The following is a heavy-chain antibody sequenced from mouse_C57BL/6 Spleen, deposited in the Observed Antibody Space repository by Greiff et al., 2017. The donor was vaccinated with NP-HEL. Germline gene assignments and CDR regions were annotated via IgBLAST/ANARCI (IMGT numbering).Heavy chain of an antibody. V-gene: IGHV14-4*01. CDR3: TTVDYEAY. J-gene: IGHJ3*01. CDR2: IDPENGDT. CDR1: GFNIKDDY. Sequence: EVQLQQSGAELVRPGASVKLSCTASGFNIKDDYMHWVKQRPEQGLEWIGWIDPENGDTEYASKFQGKATITADTSSNTAYLQLSSLTSEDTAVYYCTTVDYEAYWGHGTLVTVSA. D-gene: IGHD2-4*01.